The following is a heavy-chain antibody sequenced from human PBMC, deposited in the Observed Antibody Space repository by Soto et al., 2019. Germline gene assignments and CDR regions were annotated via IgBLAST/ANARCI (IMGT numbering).Heavy chain of an antibody. Sequence: GGSLRLSCAASGFTFSSYGMHWVRQAPGKGLEWVAVIWYDGSNKYYADSVKGRFTISRDNSKNTLYLQMNSLRAEDTAVYYCARDANYYDSSCYYANYYYGMDVWGQGATVTVSS. CDR3: ARDANYYDSSCYYANYYYGMDV. CDR1: GFTFSSYG. D-gene: IGHD3-22*01. V-gene: IGHV3-33*01. CDR2: IWYDGSNK. J-gene: IGHJ6*02.